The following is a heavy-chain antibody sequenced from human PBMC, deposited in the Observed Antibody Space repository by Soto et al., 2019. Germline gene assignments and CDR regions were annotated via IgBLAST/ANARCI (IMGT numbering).Heavy chain of an antibody. CDR2: ISAYNGNT. Sequence: QVQLVQSGAEVKKPGASVKVSCKASGYTFTSYGISWVRQAPGQGLEWMGWISAYNGNTNYAQKLQGRVTITTDTXTXXAYMELRSTGSDDTAVYYCARVAYSGGWYDRYFDLWGRGTLVTVSS. D-gene: IGHD6-19*01. CDR3: ARVAYSGGWYDRYFDL. CDR1: GYTFTSYG. V-gene: IGHV1-18*01. J-gene: IGHJ2*01.